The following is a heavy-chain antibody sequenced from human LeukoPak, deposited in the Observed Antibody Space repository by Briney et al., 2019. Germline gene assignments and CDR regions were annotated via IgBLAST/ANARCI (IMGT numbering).Heavy chain of an antibody. D-gene: IGHD1-26*01. Sequence: ASVKVSCKASGGTFSNSAISWVRQAPGQGLEWMGRIAPVLEITNYAQEFQGRLTFTADISTSTAYMELSGLRSEDTAIYYCARGYSGLHFDSWGQGSLVTVSS. J-gene: IGHJ4*02. CDR2: IAPVLEIT. CDR3: ARGYSGLHFDS. CDR1: GGTFSNSA. V-gene: IGHV1-69*04.